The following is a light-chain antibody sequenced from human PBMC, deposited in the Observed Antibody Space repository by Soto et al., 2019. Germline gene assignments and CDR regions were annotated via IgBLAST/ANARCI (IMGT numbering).Light chain of an antibody. CDR2: DNN. V-gene: IGLV1-40*01. CDR1: SSNIGAGYD. Sequence: QSVLTQPPSVSGAPGQRVTISCTGSSSNIGAGYDVHWYQHLPGTAPKLLIYDNNNRPSGVPDRFSGSKSGTSASLAITGLQGGDEADYYRQSFDTHLSGWVFGGGTKLTVL. J-gene: IGLJ3*02. CDR3: QSFDTHLSGWV.